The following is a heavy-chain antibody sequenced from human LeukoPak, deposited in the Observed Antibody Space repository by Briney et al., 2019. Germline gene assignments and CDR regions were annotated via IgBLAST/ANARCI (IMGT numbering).Heavy chain of an antibody. D-gene: IGHD4-17*01. Sequence: ASVKVSCKASGYTFTSYGVTWVRQAPGQGLEWMGWISAYNGYTNYAQKLQGRVTMTTDTSTSTAYMELRSLRSDDTAVYYCARDRTLYHYDYGDYVFSYSYMDVWGKGTTVTISS. CDR1: GYTFTSYG. CDR3: ARDRTLYHYDYGDYVFSYSYMDV. V-gene: IGHV1-18*01. CDR2: ISAYNGYT. J-gene: IGHJ6*03.